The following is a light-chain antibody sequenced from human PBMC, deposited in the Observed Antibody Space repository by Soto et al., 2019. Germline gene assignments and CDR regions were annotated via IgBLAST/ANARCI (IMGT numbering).Light chain of an antibody. V-gene: IGLV2-14*01. Sequence: QSVLTQPASVFGSPGQSITLSCTGTSSDIGGYDYVSWYQRHPGKAPKLIIYDVNNRPSGVSNRFSGSKSGNTASLTISGLQAEDEADYYCTSYASGSSHVVVGGGTKLTVL. CDR1: SSDIGGYDY. J-gene: IGLJ2*01. CDR2: DVN. CDR3: TSYASGSSHVV.